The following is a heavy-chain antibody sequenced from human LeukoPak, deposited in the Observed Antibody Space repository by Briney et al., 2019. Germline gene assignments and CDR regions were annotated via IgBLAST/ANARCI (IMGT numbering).Heavy chain of an antibody. J-gene: IGHJ4*02. D-gene: IGHD1-14*01. V-gene: IGHV3-30*18. CDR1: GFTFSNYG. Sequence: GGSLRLSCAASGFTFSNYGMHCVRQAPGKGLEWVAGLSEDGINKYYADSVKGRFTISRDNSDNTLFLQMNSLRAEDTAVYYCAKDRETTASGTFDYWGQGALVTASS. CDR2: LSEDGINK. CDR3: AKDRETTASGTFDY.